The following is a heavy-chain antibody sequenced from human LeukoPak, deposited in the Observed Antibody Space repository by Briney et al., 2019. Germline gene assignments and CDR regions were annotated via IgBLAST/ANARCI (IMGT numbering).Heavy chain of an antibody. CDR3: ARGGYDILTGYSPPVYYYYYYYMDV. CDR1: GGSISSSSYY. V-gene: IGHV4-39*07. D-gene: IGHD3-9*01. Sequence: SETLSLTCTVSGGSISSSSYYWGWIRQPPGKGLEWIGSIYYSVSTYYNPSLKSRVTISVDTSKNQFSLKLSSVTAADTAVYYCARGGYDILTGYSPPVYYYYYYYMDVWGKGTTVTVSS. CDR2: IYYSVST. J-gene: IGHJ6*03.